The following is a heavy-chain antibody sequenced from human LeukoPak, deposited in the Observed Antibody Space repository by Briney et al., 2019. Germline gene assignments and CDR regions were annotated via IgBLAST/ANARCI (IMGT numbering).Heavy chain of an antibody. CDR2: IKSKTDGGTT. J-gene: IGHJ4*02. Sequence: GGSLRLPCAASGFTFSNAWMSWVRQAPGKGLEWVGRIKSKTDGGTTDYAAPVKGRFTISRDDSKNTLYLQMNSLKTEDTAVYYCARAGLWLPYSFDYWGQGTLVTVSS. D-gene: IGHD5-18*01. CDR1: GFTFSNAW. V-gene: IGHV3-15*01. CDR3: ARAGLWLPYSFDY.